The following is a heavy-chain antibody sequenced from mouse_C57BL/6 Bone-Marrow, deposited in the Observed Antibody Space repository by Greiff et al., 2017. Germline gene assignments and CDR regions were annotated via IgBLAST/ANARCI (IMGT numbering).Heavy chain of an antibody. CDR2: ISSGSTTI. V-gene: IGHV5-17*01. Sequence: EVQLVESGGGLVKPGGSLKLSCAASGFTFSDYGMHWVRQAPEKGLEWVAYISSGSTTIYYADTVKGRFTISRDNAKSTLFLQMTSLRSEDTAMYYCAKHGEGYAMDYWGQGTSVTVSS. J-gene: IGHJ4*01. CDR1: GFTFSDYG. CDR3: AKHGEGYAMDY.